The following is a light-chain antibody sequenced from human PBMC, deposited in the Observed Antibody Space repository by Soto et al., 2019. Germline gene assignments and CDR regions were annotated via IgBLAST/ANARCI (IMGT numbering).Light chain of an antibody. CDR3: QQYNNWPS. Sequence: EIVWAQSPGTLSLSPGERATLSCRASQTVSRNLAWYQQRPGQAPRLLIYDVFTRAAGIPARFSGSGSETEFTLTIRSLKSEDFAVYYCQQYNNWPSFGQGTRLEIK. V-gene: IGKV3-15*01. CDR2: DVF. CDR1: QTVSRN. J-gene: IGKJ5*01.